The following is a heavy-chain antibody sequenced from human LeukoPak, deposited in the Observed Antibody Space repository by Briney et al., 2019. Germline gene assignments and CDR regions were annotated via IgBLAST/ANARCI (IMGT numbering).Heavy chain of an antibody. CDR2: ISAYNGNT. V-gene: IGHV1-18*01. CDR1: GGNFSTYA. CDR3: AREANDGDAFDF. J-gene: IGHJ3*01. Sequence: ASVKVSCKASGGNFSTYAINWVRQAPGQGLEWLGWISAYNGNTNYAQKLKGRVTMTTDTSTTTAYLELRSLTSDDTAVYFCAREANDGDAFDFWGQGTLVTVSS. D-gene: IGHD3-16*01.